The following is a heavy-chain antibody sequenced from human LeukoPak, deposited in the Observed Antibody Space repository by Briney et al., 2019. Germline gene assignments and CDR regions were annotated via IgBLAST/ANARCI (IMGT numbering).Heavy chain of an antibody. Sequence: GGSLRLSCAASGFTFSNYWMTWVRQAPGKGLEWVANIKQDGSEKYCVDSVKGRFTISRDNAKNSLYLQMNSLRAEDTAVYYCASDKIVGASKHDYWGQGTLVTVSS. V-gene: IGHV3-7*01. CDR2: IKQDGSEK. D-gene: IGHD1-26*01. CDR3: ASDKIVGASKHDY. CDR1: GFTFSNYW. J-gene: IGHJ4*02.